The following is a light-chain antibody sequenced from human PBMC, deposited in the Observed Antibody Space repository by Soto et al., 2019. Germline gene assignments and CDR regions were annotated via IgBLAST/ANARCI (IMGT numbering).Light chain of an antibody. CDR3: SSFAGSYTLVV. CDR1: SSDVGAYNY. J-gene: IGLJ1*01. CDR2: DVS. Sequence: QSALTQPRSVSGSPGQSVTISCRGTSSDVGAYNYVSWYQQHPGKAPKLMIYDVSERPSGVPDRFSGSKSGSPASLTISGLQAEDEADYYCSSFAGSYTLVVFGTGTKVTVL. V-gene: IGLV2-11*01.